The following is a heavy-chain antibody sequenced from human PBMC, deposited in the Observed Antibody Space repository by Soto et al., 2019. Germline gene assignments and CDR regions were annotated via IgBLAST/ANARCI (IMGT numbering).Heavy chain of an antibody. V-gene: IGHV3-30-3*01. CDR3: ARLLGSEYYYGMDV. CDR1: GFTFSSYA. J-gene: IGHJ6*02. CDR2: ISYDGSNK. D-gene: IGHD3-10*01. Sequence: PGGSLRLSCAASGFTFSSYAMHWVRQAPGKGLEWVAVISYDGSNKYYTDSVKGRFTISRDNSKNTLYLQMNSLRAEDTAVYYCARLLGSEYYYGMDVWGQGTTVTVSS.